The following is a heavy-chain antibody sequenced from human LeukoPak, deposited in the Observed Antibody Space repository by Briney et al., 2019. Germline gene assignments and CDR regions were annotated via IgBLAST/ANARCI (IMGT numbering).Heavy chain of an antibody. J-gene: IGHJ4*02. Sequence: PSETLSLTCTVSGXSISSSSYYWGWIRQPPGKGLEWIGSIYYSGSTYYNPSLKSRVTISVDTSKDQFSLKLSSVTAADTAVYYCARPPHYDILTGSSFDYWGQGTLVTVSS. CDR2: IYYSGST. CDR1: GXSISSSSYY. D-gene: IGHD3-9*01. CDR3: ARPPHYDILTGSSFDY. V-gene: IGHV4-39*01.